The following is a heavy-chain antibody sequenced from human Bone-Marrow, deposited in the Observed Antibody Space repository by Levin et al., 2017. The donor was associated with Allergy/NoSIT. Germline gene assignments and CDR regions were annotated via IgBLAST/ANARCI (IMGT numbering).Heavy chain of an antibody. Sequence: PGESLKISCKASGYTFTSYGFSWVRQAPGQGLEWMGWISAYNGDTNYAQTFQGRVTMTTDISTSTAYMELRSLRSDDTAVYYCARDKGRMVQGFIIDYWGQGTLVTVSS. CDR2: ISAYNGDT. J-gene: IGHJ4*02. D-gene: IGHD3-10*01. V-gene: IGHV1-18*01. CDR3: ARDKGRMVQGFIIDY. CDR1: GYTFTSYG.